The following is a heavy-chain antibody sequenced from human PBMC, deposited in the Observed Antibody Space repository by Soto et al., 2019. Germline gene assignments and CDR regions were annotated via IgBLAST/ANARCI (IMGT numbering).Heavy chain of an antibody. D-gene: IGHD3-10*01. V-gene: IGHV3-30*03. CDR2: ISYDGSNK. Sequence: QVQLVESGGGVVQPGRSLRLSCAASGFPFTTYGMHWVREGPGKGLEWVAVISYDGSNKYYADSVKGRFTISRDNSKNTLYLQMNSLIPEDTTLYYCVGGQYYFDYRGQGTLFTDSS. CDR3: VGGQYYFDY. J-gene: IGHJ4*02. CDR1: GFPFTTYG.